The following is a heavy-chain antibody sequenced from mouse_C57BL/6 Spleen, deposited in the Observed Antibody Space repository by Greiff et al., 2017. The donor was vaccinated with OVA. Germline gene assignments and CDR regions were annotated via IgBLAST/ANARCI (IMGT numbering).Heavy chain of an antibody. Sequence: QVQLQQPGAELVRPGSSVKLSCKASGYTFTSYWMHWVKPRPIQGLEWIGNIDPSDSETHYNQKFKDKATLTVDKSSSTAYMQLSSLTSEDSAVYYCASLYYGSSYWYFDVWGTGTTVTVSS. V-gene: IGHV1-52*01. CDR1: GYTFTSYW. CDR2: IDPSDSET. CDR3: ASLYYGSSYWYFDV. J-gene: IGHJ1*03. D-gene: IGHD1-1*01.